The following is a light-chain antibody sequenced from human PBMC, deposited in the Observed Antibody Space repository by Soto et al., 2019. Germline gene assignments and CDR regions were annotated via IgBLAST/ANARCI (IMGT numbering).Light chain of an antibody. V-gene: IGLV2-23*02. CDR2: EVS. CDR3: CSYAGSSTSGYV. J-gene: IGLJ1*01. CDR1: SSDVGSYNL. Sequence: QSALTQPASVSGSPGQSITISCTGTSSDVGSYNLVSWYQQHPGKAPKLMIYEVSKRPSGVSNRFSGSKSGNTDSLTISVLQAEDEADYYCCSYAGSSTSGYVFGTGTKLTVL.